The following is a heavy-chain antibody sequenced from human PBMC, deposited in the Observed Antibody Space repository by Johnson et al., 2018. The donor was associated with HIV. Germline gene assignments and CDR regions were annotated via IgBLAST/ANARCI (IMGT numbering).Heavy chain of an antibody. Sequence: VQLVESGGGLVQPGGSLRLSCVASGFTVSGNYMSWVRQAPGKGLEWVANIRQDGREKYCLDSVKGLFTISRDNAKNSLYLQMNSLRAEDAAVYFCVREGRYSGYDPLKRNAFDIWGQGTVVTVSS. J-gene: IGHJ3*02. CDR2: IRQDGREK. D-gene: IGHD5-12*01. CDR1: GFTVSGNY. CDR3: VREGRYSGYDPLKRNAFDI. V-gene: IGHV3-7*01.